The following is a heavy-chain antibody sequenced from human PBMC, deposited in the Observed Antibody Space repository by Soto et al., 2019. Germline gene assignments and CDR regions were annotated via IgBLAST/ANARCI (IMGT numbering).Heavy chain of an antibody. V-gene: IGHV3-30*03. D-gene: IGHD3-22*01. CDR1: GFTFNDYA. CDR3: SRGTYYPQSSGLHADY. CDR2: ISSDGHHQ. J-gene: IGHJ4*02. Sequence: PGGSLRLSCATSGFTFNDYAMYWGRQAPGQGLEWVAMISSDGHHQFYVDNLRGRFTVSRDNSKNTLLLQMNSLRPEDTAVYYCSRGTYYPQSSGLHADYWGPGTVVTVSS.